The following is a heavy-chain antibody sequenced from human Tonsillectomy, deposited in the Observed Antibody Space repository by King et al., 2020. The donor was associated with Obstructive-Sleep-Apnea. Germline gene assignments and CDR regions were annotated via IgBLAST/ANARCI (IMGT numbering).Heavy chain of an antibody. Sequence: QLVQSGAEVKKPGASVKVSCKASGYTFTSYYMHWVRQAPGQGLEWMGIINPNGGSTSYAQKFQGRVTMTRDTSTSTVYMELSSLRSEDTAIYYCARDDGIAVAGPYNLFDPWGQGTLVTVSS. V-gene: IGHV1-46*01. J-gene: IGHJ5*02. CDR3: ARDDGIAVAGPYNLFDP. D-gene: IGHD6-19*01. CDR1: GYTFTSYY. CDR2: INPNGGST.